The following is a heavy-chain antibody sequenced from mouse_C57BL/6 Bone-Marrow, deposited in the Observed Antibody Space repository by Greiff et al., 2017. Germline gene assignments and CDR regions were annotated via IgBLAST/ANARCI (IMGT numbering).Heavy chain of an antibody. CDR3: SRDYGYEGGYAMDY. Sequence: QVQLQQPGAELVMPGASVKLSCKASGYTFTSYWMHWVKQRPGQGLEWIGEIDPSDSYTNYNQKFKGKSTWTVDKSSSTAYMQLSSLTSEDSAVYYWSRDYGYEGGYAMDYWGQGTSVTVSS. J-gene: IGHJ4*01. CDR2: IDPSDSYT. V-gene: IGHV1-69*01. CDR1: GYTFTSYW. D-gene: IGHD2-2*01.